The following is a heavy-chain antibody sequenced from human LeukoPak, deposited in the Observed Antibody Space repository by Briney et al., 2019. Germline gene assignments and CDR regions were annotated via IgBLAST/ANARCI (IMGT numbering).Heavy chain of an antibody. V-gene: IGHV4-4*07. CDR1: GGSISSYY. CDR2: IYTSGST. Sequence: SETLSLTCTVSGGSISSYYWSWIRQPAGKGLEWIGRIYTSGSTNYNPSLKSRVTMSVDTSKNQFSLKLSSVTAADTAVYYCARATYYYDSSGYYYDWFDPWGQGTLVTVSS. CDR3: ARATYYYDSSGYYYDWFDP. D-gene: IGHD3-22*01. J-gene: IGHJ5*02.